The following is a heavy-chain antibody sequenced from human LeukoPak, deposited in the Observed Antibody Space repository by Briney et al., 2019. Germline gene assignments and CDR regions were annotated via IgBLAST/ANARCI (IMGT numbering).Heavy chain of an antibody. CDR1: GFTFSSYE. V-gene: IGHV3-48*03. CDR3: ARGRRYYYDSSGYKFDY. Sequence: PGGSLRLSCAASGFTFSSYEMNWVRQAPGKGLEWVSYISSSGSTIYYADSVKGRFTISRDNAKNSLYLQMNSLRAEDTAVYYCARGRRYYYDSSGYKFDYWGQGTLVTVSS. CDR2: ISSSGSTI. D-gene: IGHD3-22*01. J-gene: IGHJ4*02.